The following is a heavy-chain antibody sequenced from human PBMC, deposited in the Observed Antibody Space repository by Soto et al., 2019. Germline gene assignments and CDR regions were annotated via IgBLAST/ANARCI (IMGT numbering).Heavy chain of an antibody. J-gene: IGHJ5*01. CDR3: ARGASMVRGVIDNWFDA. V-gene: IGHV1-69*01. Sequence: QVPLVQSGAEVKKPGSSVTVSCKASGGTFSSYAIHWVRQAPGQGLEWMGGIIPMYGPAKYAQRFQGRVTITADDSTTTVSMDLTSLPSQDTAVYYCARGASMVRGVIDNWFDAWCHGTLVTGSS. CDR2: IIPMYGPA. CDR1: GGTFSSYA. D-gene: IGHD3-10*01.